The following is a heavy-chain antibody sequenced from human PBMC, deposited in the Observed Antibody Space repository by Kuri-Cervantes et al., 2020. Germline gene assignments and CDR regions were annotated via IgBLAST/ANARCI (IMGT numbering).Heavy chain of an antibody. Sequence: GESLKISCVASGLTFSSATLRWVRQAPGKGLEWVAVVSYDGINKFYADSVKGRFTISKDNSKNTVFLQMDSLRADDTAVYYCTRDSVAGTQSTTFDSWGQGTLVTVSS. CDR1: GLTFSSAT. J-gene: IGHJ4*02. CDR2: VSYDGINK. D-gene: IGHD6-19*01. CDR3: TRDSVAGTQSTTFDS. V-gene: IGHV3-30-3*01.